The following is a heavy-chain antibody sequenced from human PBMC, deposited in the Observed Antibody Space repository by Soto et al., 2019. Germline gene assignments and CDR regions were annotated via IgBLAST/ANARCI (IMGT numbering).Heavy chain of an antibody. Sequence: ASVKVSCKASGYTFTSYYMHWVRQAPGQGLEWMGIINPSGGSTSYAQEFQGRVTMTRDTXMSTVYMGLSSLRSEVTAVYYCSRESYCSGGSCYSLAQDAKNIRGSQEDYFDYWGQGTLVPVTS. CDR2: INPSGGST. V-gene: IGHV1-46*01. J-gene: IGHJ4*02. CDR3: SRESYCSGGSCYSLAQDAKNIRGSQEDYFDY. CDR1: GYTFTSYY. D-gene: IGHD2-15*01.